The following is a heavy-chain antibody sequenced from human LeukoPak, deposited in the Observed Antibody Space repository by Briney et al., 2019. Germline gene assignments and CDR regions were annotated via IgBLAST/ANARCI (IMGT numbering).Heavy chain of an antibody. D-gene: IGHD6-13*01. J-gene: IGHJ6*03. CDR1: GGSISSGSYY. V-gene: IGHV4-61*01. Sequence: SQTLSLTCTVSGGSISSGSYYWSWIRQPPGKGLEWIGYIYYSGSTNYNPSLKSRVTISVDTSKNHFSLKLYSVTAADTAVYYCARVVSSSWDYYYYMDVWGKGTTVTISS. CDR2: IYYSGST. CDR3: ARVVSSSWDYYYYMDV.